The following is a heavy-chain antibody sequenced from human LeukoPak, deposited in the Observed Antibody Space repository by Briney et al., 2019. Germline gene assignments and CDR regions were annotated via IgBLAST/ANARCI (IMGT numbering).Heavy chain of an antibody. CDR3: ARERVGATAVYFDY. J-gene: IGHJ4*02. V-gene: IGHV3-30-3*01. Sequence: GRSLRLSCAASGFTFSSYAMHWVRQAPGKGLEWVAVISYDGSNKYYADSVKGRFTISRDNSKNTLYLQTNSLRAEDTAVYYCARERVGATAVYFDYWGQGTLVTVSS. CDR1: GFTFSSYA. CDR2: ISYDGSNK. D-gene: IGHD1-26*01.